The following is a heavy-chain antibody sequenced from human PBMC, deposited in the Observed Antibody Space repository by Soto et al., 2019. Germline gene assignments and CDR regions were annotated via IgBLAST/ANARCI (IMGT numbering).Heavy chain of an antibody. J-gene: IGHJ6*02. CDR2: TYYRTKWYN. Sequence: QAISLTCAISGDSVSSNSAAWNWIRQSPSRGLEWLGRTYYRTKWYNDYAESVKSRITIDPDTSKNQFSLHLNSVTPEDTAVYYCARHFLMDFWGQGSTVIVSS. CDR3: ARHFLMDF. V-gene: IGHV6-1*01. D-gene: IGHD3-3*02. CDR1: GDSVSSNSAA.